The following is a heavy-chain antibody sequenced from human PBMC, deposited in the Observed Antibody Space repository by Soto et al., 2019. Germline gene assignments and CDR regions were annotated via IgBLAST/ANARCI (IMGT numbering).Heavy chain of an antibody. Sequence: EVQLLESGGGVVQPGGSLRLSCAASGFTFSDYAMSWVRQTPGKGLQWVSGVDGSDDDKHYADSVKGRFIVSRDNSNNTLYPQMNSLRADDTAIYYCAKDATTFNGVWPHFEMWGQGTEVTVSS. D-gene: IGHD4-17*01. CDR3: AKDATTFNGVWPHFEM. CDR2: VDGSDDDK. CDR1: GFTFSDYA. J-gene: IGHJ3*02. V-gene: IGHV3-23*01.